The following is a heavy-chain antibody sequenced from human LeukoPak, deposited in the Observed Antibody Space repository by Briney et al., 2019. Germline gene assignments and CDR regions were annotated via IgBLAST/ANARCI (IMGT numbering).Heavy chain of an antibody. CDR3: ARKSGYAGPFDI. Sequence: SETLSLTCAVYGGSFSGYYWSRIRQPPGKGLEWIGEINHSGSTNYNPSLKSRVTISVDTSKNQFSLKLSSVTAADTAVYYCARKSGYAGPFDIWGQGTMVTVSS. D-gene: IGHD5-12*01. J-gene: IGHJ3*02. CDR1: GGSFSGYY. CDR2: INHSGST. V-gene: IGHV4-34*01.